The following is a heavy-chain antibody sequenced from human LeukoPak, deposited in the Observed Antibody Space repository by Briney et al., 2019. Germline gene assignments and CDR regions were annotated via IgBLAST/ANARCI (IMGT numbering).Heavy chain of an antibody. J-gene: IGHJ4*02. Sequence: GGSLGLSCAASGFTFPTYAMVGARQAPGRGLEWGSSIKGGGGDPFYADSVRGRFTISRDRSKNPLYLQLNSLRAEDTAVYFCAQGGHDFNPFYYWGQGTLVTVSS. CDR2: IKGGGGDP. D-gene: IGHD2-21*02. V-gene: IGHV3-23*01. CDR1: GFTFPTYA. CDR3: AQGGHDFNPFYY.